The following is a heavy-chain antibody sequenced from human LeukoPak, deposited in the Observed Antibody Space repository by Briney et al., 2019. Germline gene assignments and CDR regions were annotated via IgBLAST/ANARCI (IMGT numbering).Heavy chain of an antibody. J-gene: IGHJ4*02. D-gene: IGHD3-10*01. CDR1: GFTFSSYA. Sequence: GGSLRLSCAASGFTFSSYAMSWVRQAPGKGLEWVSAISGSGGSTYYADSVKGRFTISRDNSKNTLYLQMNSLRAEDTAVYYCAKDSVRGVIISSFYYFDYWGQGTLVTVSS. CDR2: ISGSGGST. CDR3: AKDSVRGVIISSFYYFDY. V-gene: IGHV3-23*01.